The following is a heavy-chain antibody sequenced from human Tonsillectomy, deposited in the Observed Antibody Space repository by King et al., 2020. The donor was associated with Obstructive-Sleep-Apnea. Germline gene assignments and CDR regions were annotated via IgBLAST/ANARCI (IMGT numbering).Heavy chain of an antibody. CDR2: MISDSSYI. V-gene: IGHV3-21*01. CDR1: GFSISSYN. D-gene: IGHD4-11*01. CDR3: ARDFWSYDMTTTAFDN. Sequence: VQLVESGGGLVKPGGSLRLSCAASGFSISSYNMNWVRQAPGKGLEWVSSMISDSSYIYYADSVKGRFTISRDNAENSLSLQMNSLRAEDTAMYYCARDFWSYDMTTTAFDNWGQSTLVIVSS. J-gene: IGHJ5*02.